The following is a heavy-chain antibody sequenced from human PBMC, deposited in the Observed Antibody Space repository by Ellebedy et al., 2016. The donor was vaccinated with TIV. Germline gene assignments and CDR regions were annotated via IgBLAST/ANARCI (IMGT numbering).Heavy chain of an antibody. CDR1: GGSVTTRNYY. CDR3: ARGPAKGVTTY. CDR2: IDYSGTT. D-gene: IGHD4-17*01. J-gene: IGHJ1*01. Sequence: GSLRLSCSVTGGSVTTRNYYWGWVRQPPGKGLEWIGSIDYSGTTYYNPSLKSRATLSRDTSKNQFSLKLISMPAADTAVYYCARGPAKGVTTYWGQGTLVTVSS. V-gene: IGHV4-39*07.